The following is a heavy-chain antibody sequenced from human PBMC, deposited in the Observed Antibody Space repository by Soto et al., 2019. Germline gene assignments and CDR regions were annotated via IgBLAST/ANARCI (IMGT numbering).Heavy chain of an antibody. D-gene: IGHD1-7*01. V-gene: IGHV3-30-3*01. J-gene: IGHJ4*02. CDR3: ARDSELELAPGLDY. CDR2: ISYDGSNK. Sequence: LRLSCAASGFTFSSYAMHWVRQAPGKGLEWVAVISYDGSNKYYADSVKGRFTISRDNSKNTLYLQMNSLRAEDTAVYYCARDSELELAPGLDYWGQGTLVTVSS. CDR1: GFTFSSYA.